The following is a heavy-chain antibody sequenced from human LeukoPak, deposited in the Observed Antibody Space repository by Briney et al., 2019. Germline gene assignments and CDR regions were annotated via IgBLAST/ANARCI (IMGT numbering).Heavy chain of an antibody. Sequence: SETLSRTCAVYGGSFSGYYWSWIRQPPGKGLEWIGEINHSGSTNYNPSLKSRVTISVDTSKNQFSLKLSSVTAADTAVYYCARDHRWRGPFDYWGQGTLVTVSS. CDR1: GGSFSGYY. J-gene: IGHJ4*02. CDR2: INHSGST. V-gene: IGHV4-34*01. CDR3: ARDHRWRGPFDY. D-gene: IGHD3-3*01.